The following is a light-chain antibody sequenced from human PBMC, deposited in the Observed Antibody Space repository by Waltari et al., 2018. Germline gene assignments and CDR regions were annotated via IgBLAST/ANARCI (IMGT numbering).Light chain of an antibody. Sequence: EIVLTQSPATLSLSPGERATLSCRASQNMDSYLAWYQQKPGQAPRLLIYDASNRATGVPARFSGSGSGSDFTLTISSLDPEDFAVYYCQQRYNWPLTFGQGTRLEIK. CDR3: QQRYNWPLT. J-gene: IGKJ5*01. CDR1: QNMDSY. V-gene: IGKV3-11*01. CDR2: DAS.